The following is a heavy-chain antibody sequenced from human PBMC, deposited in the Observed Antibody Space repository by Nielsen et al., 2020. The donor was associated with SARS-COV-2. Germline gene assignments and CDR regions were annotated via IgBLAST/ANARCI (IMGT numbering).Heavy chain of an antibody. J-gene: IGHJ3*02. CDR2: ISWNSGSI. CDR3: AKVSYYYGSGSIDAFDI. Sequence: GGSLRPSCAASGFTFDDYAMHWVRQAPGKGLEWVSGISWNSGSIGYADSVKGRFTISRDNAKNSLYLQMNSLRAEDTALYYCAKVSYYYGSGSIDAFDIWGQGTMVTVSS. D-gene: IGHD3-10*01. CDR1: GFTFDDYA. V-gene: IGHV3-9*01.